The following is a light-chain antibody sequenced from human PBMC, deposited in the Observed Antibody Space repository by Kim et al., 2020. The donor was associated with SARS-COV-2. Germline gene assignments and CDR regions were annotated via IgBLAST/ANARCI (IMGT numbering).Light chain of an antibody. V-gene: IGKV3-20*01. CDR2: GTT. Sequence: ETVLTQSPGTLSSSPGERATLSCRASQSVSSSFLAWYQQKPGQAPRLLIYGTTSRATGIPDRFRGSGSGTDFTLTISRLEPEDFAVYYCQQFGTSPYTFGQGTKLEI. CDR1: QSVSSSF. CDR3: QQFGTSPYT. J-gene: IGKJ2*01.